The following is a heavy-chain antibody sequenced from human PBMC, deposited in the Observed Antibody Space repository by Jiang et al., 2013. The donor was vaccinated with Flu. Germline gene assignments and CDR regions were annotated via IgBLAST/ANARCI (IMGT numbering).Heavy chain of an antibody. J-gene: IGHJ3*02. CDR3: AGGPITSDAFDI. V-gene: IGHV3-21*01. Sequence: SSISSSSSYIYYADSVKGRFTISRDNAKNSLYLQMNSLRAEDTAVYYCAGGPITSDAFDIWGQGTMVTVSS. CDR2: ISSSSSYI.